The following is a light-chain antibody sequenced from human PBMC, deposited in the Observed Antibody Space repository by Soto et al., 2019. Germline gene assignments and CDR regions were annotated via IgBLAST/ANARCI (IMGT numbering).Light chain of an antibody. CDR3: QQYGSSRRT. V-gene: IGKV3-20*01. CDR2: GAS. J-gene: IGKJ4*02. CDR1: QSVSSSY. Sequence: EVVLTHSPGTLSLSPGERATLSCRASQSVSSSYLAWYQQKPGQAPRLLIYGASSRATGIPDRFSGSGSGTDFPLTISRLEPEDFAVYYCQQYGSSRRTFGGGTKVDIK.